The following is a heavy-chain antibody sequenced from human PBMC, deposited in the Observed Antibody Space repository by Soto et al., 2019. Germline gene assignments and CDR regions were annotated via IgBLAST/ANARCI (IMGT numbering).Heavy chain of an antibody. V-gene: IGHV1-69*13. CDR2: IIPIFGTA. Sequence: SVKVSCKASGGTFSSYAISWVRQAPGQGLEWMGGIIPIFGTANYAQKFQGRVTITADESTSTAYMELSSLRSEDTAVYYCARVRGDYYDSRSKNWFDPWGQGTLLTVSS. CDR3: ARVRGDYYDSRSKNWFDP. D-gene: IGHD3-22*01. J-gene: IGHJ5*02. CDR1: GGTFSSYA.